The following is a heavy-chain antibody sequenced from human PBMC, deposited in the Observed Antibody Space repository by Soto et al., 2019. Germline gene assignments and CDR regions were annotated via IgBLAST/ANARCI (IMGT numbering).Heavy chain of an antibody. CDR1: GYTFTSYA. J-gene: IGHJ4*02. D-gene: IGHD2-8*01. CDR3: GRDLCSNGVCYRGSFDY. CDR2: INGGNGNT. V-gene: IGHV1-3*01. Sequence: ASVKVSCKASGYTFTSYAMHWVRQAPGQRLEWMGWINGGNGNTKFSQKFQARVTITRDTSASTAYMELSSLRSEDTAVYFCGRDLCSNGVCYRGSFDYWGQGTLVTVSS.